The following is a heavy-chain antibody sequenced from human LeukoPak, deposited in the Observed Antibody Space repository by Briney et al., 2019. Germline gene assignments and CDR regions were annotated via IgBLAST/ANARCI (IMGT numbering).Heavy chain of an antibody. J-gene: IGHJ4*02. V-gene: IGHV1-3*01. Sequence: ASVKVSGKASGYTFTSYAMHWVRQAPGQRLEWMGWINAGNGNTKYSQKFQGRVTITRDTSASTAYMELSSLRSEDTAVYYCARGHSSGWPRDWGQGTLVTVSS. CDR3: ARGHSSGWPRD. D-gene: IGHD6-19*01. CDR2: INAGNGNT. CDR1: GYTFTSYA.